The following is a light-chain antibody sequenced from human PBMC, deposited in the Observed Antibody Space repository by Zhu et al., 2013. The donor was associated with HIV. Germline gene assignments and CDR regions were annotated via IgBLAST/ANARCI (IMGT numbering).Light chain of an antibody. J-gene: IGKJ1*01. CDR3: QQYRFYRS. CDR2: KAS. CDR1: QGISSA. V-gene: IGKV1-13*02. Sequence: AIQLTQSPSSLSASVGDRVTITCRASQGISSALAWYQQKPGKAPKLLIYKASVLESGVPSRFSGRGSGTEFILTISSLEPDDFATYFCQQYRFYRSFAQGTRVE.